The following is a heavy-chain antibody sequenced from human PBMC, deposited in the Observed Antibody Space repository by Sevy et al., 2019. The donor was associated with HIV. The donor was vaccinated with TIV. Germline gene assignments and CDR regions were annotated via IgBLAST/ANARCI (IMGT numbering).Heavy chain of an antibody. D-gene: IGHD6-19*01. V-gene: IGHV3-30*04. CDR1: GFSVSSHA. J-gene: IGHJ4*02. Sequence: GGSLRLSCAASGFSVSSHAMHWVRQAPGKGLEWVALLSYDGGGQYYADSVKGRFSISRDNSKNILYLQMNSLRPADTALYYCTRDAGYSVGWYPSNYWGQGTLVTVSS. CDR2: LSYDGGGQ. CDR3: TRDAGYSVGWYPSNY.